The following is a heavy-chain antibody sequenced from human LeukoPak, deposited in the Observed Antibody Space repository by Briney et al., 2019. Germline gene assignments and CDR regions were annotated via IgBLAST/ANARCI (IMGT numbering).Heavy chain of an antibody. J-gene: IGHJ3*02. Sequence: GRSLRLSCAASGFTFSTYAMHWVRQAPGKGLEWVAVISYDGSSKYYADSVKGRFTISRDNSKNTLYLQMNSLRAEDTAVYYCASYDSSGYYPDRNDAFDIWGQGTMVTVSS. CDR3: ASYDSSGYYPDRNDAFDI. V-gene: IGHV3-30*04. CDR1: GFTFSTYA. D-gene: IGHD3-22*01. CDR2: ISYDGSSK.